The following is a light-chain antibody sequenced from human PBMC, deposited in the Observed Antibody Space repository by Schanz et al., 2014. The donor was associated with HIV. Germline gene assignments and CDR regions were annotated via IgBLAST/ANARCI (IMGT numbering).Light chain of an antibody. CDR1: QSVSAN. V-gene: IGKV3-15*01. Sequence: EIVMTQSPATLSVSPGERATLSCRASQSVSANLAWYQQKPGQAPRLLIYGTSTRATGIPARFSGSGSGTEFTLTISSLEPEDFALYYCQQGGSWPLTFGGGTTVEIK. J-gene: IGKJ4*01. CDR3: QQGGSWPLT. CDR2: GTS.